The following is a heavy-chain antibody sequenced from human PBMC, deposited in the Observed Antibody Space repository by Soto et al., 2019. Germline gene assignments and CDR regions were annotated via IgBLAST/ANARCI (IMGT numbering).Heavy chain of an antibody. V-gene: IGHV4-59*01. CDR2: IYYSGST. CDR3: ARRYDFWSGYYTGAFDI. Sequence: RRISQHQGKGLEWIGYIYYSGSTNYNPSLKSRVTISVDTSKNQFSLKLSSVTAADTAVYYCARRYDFWSGYYTGAFDIWGQGTMVTVSS. D-gene: IGHD3-3*01. J-gene: IGHJ3*02.